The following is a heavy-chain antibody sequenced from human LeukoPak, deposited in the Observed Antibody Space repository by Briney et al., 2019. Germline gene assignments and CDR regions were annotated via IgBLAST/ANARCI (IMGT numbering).Heavy chain of an antibody. Sequence: GGSPRLSCAASGFTFSSYAMSWVRQAPGKGLEWVSAISGSGGSTYYADSVKGRFTISRDNSKNTLYLQMNSLRAEDTAVYYCAKEGGYGLRRFYYFDYWGQGTLVTVSS. D-gene: IGHD5-12*01. CDR2: ISGSGGST. CDR1: GFTFSSYA. V-gene: IGHV3-23*01. J-gene: IGHJ4*02. CDR3: AKEGGYGLRRFYYFDY.